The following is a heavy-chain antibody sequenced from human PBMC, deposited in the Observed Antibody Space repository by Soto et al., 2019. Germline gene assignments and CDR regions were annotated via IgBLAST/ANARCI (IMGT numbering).Heavy chain of an antibody. V-gene: IGHV1-69*13. CDR1: GGTFSSYA. Sequence: SVKVSCKASGGTFSSYAISWARQAPGQGLEWMGGIIPIFGTANYAQKFQGRVTITADESTSTAYMELSSLRSEDTAVYYCASGTQWLRDWFDPWGQGTLVTVSS. J-gene: IGHJ5*02. CDR3: ASGTQWLRDWFDP. D-gene: IGHD5-12*01. CDR2: IIPIFGTA.